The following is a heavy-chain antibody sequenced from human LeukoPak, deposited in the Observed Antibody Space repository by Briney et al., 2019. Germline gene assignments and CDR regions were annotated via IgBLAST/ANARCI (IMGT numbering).Heavy chain of an antibody. V-gene: IGHV2-5*01. CDR1: GFSLSTSGVG. CDR2: IYWNDDK. Sequence: SGPTLVKPTQTLTLTCTFSGFSLSTSGVGVGWIRQPPEKALEWLALIYWNDDKRYSPSLKSRLTITKDTSKNQVVLTMTNMDPVDTATYYCAHRLRYFVPFDYWGQGTLVTVSS. D-gene: IGHD3-9*01. CDR3: AHRLRYFVPFDY. J-gene: IGHJ4*02.